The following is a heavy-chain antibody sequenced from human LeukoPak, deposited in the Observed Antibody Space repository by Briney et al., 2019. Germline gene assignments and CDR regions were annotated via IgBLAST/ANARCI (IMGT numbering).Heavy chain of an antibody. Sequence: GGSLRLSCAASGFSDSNFSMHWVRQVPDKGLEWLAVMSKDGGDKHYADSVTGRFTISRDSSKNTLYLQMNSLRGEDTAVYYCARDDLSVSGSYPYYFDHWGQGTLVTVSS. CDR3: ARDDLSVSGSYPYYFDH. D-gene: IGHD3-16*02. CDR2: MSKDGGDK. CDR1: GFSDSNFS. J-gene: IGHJ4*02. V-gene: IGHV3-30*04.